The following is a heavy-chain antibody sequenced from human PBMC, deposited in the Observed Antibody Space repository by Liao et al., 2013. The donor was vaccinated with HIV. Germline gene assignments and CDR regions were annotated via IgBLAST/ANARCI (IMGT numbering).Heavy chain of an antibody. D-gene: IGHD3-10*01. J-gene: IGHJ4*02. CDR2: IYTSGST. Sequence: QLQLQESGPGLVKPSQTLSLTCTVSGGSISSGDYYWSWIRQPPGKGLEWIGSIYTSGSTNYNPSLKSRVTMSVDTSKNQFSLKLSSVTAADTAVYYCARAYYYGSGSYAFDYWGQGTLVTVSS. V-gene: IGHV4-61*02. CDR1: GGSISSGDYY. CDR3: ARAYYYGSGSYAFDY.